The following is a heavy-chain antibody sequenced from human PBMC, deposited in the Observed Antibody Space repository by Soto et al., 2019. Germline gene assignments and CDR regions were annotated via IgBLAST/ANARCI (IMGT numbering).Heavy chain of an antibody. CDR2: ISYDGSNK. CDR1: GFTFSSYG. J-gene: IGHJ3*02. CDR3: AKVLANMVTAGAFDI. D-gene: IGHD2-21*02. V-gene: IGHV3-30*18. Sequence: QVQLVESGGGVVQPGRSLRLSCAASGFTFSSYGMHWVRQAPGKGLEWVAVISYDGSNKYYADSVKGRFTISRDNSKNTLYLQMNSLRAEDTAVYYCAKVLANMVTAGAFDIWGQGTMVTVSS.